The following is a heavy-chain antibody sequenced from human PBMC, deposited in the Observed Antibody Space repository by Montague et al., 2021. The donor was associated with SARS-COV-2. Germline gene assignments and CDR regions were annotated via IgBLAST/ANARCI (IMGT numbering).Heavy chain of an antibody. D-gene: IGHD2-8*01. CDR2: INPSGNT. J-gene: IGHJ5*01. Sequence: SETLSLTCTVSYGSFSGYYWCWIRQPPGQGLEWIGVINPSGNTNYNPSLTSRVTMSVATSKNQFSLNLTSVSAADTAVYYCARGGSFCFDDVCYLPRSGFDSWGQGTLVTVSS. CDR1: YGSFSGYY. CDR3: ARGGSFCFDDVCYLPRSGFDS. V-gene: IGHV4-34*01.